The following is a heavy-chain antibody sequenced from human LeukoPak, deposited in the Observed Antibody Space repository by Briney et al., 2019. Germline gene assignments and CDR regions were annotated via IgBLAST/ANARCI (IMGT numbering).Heavy chain of an antibody. Sequence: ASVKVSCKASGYTFTTYDINWVRQAPGQGLEWMGWVTPSSAYAGYAQKFQGRVTITRDNSIGTTYLELSSLRSEDTAVYYCARVFNGFGLYYYDSSGYYDYWGQGTLVTVSS. CDR2: VTPSSAYA. D-gene: IGHD3-22*01. CDR3: ARVFNGFGLYYYDSSGYYDY. CDR1: GYTFTTYD. V-gene: IGHV1-8*03. J-gene: IGHJ4*02.